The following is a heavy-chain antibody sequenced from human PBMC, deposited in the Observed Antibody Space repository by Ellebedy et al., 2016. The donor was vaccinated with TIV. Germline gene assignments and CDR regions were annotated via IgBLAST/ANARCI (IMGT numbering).Heavy chain of an antibody. D-gene: IGHD2-8*02. J-gene: IGHJ4*02. V-gene: IGHV3-21*06. CDR2: ISTISSYT. CDR1: GFAFGGFA. Sequence: PGGSLRLSCAASGFAFGGFAMNWVRQAPGKGLEWVSTISTISSYTKCADSVKGRFTVSRDDAKNSLYLHMNSLKAEDTAVYYCVRTGRPWFDYWGQGTLVTVSS. CDR3: VRTGRPWFDY.